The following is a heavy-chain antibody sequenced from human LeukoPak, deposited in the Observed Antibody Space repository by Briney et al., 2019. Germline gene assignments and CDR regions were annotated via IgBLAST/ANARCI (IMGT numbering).Heavy chain of an antibody. V-gene: IGHV3-48*01. J-gene: IGHJ4*02. CDR2: IIGTSNTI. Sequence: GGSLRLSCAASGFTFSYYNMNWVRQAPGRGLEWVSYIIGTSNTIYYADSVKGRFTISRDNAKNSLSLQMHSLRAEDTAVYYCVRDNPRCCGVVPVNIDDFWGQGTLVTVSS. D-gene: IGHD2-15*01. CDR1: GFTFSYYN. CDR3: VRDNPRCCGVVPVNIDDF.